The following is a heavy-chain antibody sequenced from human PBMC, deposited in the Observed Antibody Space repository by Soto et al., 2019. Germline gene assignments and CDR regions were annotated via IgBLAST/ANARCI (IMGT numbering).Heavy chain of an antibody. V-gene: IGHV1-24*01. J-gene: IGHJ5*02. Sequence: ASVKVSCKVSGYTLTELSMHWVLQAPGKGLEWMGGFDPEDGETIYAQKFQGRVTMTEDTSTDTAYMELSSLRSEDTAVYYCATGRHGYDYGYNWFDPWGQGTLVTVSS. D-gene: IGHD5-12*01. CDR3: ATGRHGYDYGYNWFDP. CDR1: GYTLTELS. CDR2: FDPEDGET.